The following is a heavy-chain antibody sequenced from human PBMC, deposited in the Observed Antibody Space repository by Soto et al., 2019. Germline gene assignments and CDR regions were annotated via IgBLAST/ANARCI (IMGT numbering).Heavy chain of an antibody. CDR3: ALRENLYYDISTGYPAFDY. V-gene: IGHV2-5*02. CDR1: GFSLTTSGVG. Sequence: SGPTLVNPTQTLTLTCTFSGFSLTTSGVGVGWIRQPPGKALEWLAVIYWDDDKRYSPSLKSRLTITKDTSKNQVVLTMTNMDPVDTATYYCALRENLYYDISTGYPAFDYWGQGTPVTVSS. J-gene: IGHJ4*02. D-gene: IGHD3-9*01. CDR2: IYWDDDK.